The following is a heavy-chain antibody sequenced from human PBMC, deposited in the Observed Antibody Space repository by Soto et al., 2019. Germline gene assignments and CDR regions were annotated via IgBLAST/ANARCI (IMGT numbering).Heavy chain of an antibody. Sequence: QVQLQQWGAGLLKPSETLSLTCAVYGGSFSNYYWNWIRQPPGKGLEWIGEINHSGSTNYNPSLKSRVTISVYTSKNQFSLKLSSVTAADTAVYYCARRYSGYDFDYWGQGTLVTVSS. CDR1: GGSFSNYY. D-gene: IGHD5-12*01. J-gene: IGHJ4*02. V-gene: IGHV4-34*01. CDR3: ARRYSGYDFDY. CDR2: INHSGST.